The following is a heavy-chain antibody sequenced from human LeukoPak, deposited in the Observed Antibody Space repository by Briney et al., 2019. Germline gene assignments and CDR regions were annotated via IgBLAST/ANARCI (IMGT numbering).Heavy chain of an antibody. V-gene: IGHV3-23*01. D-gene: IGHD2/OR15-2a*01. CDR3: AKLLVAY. CDR2: ISDSGVGT. CDR1: GCIFSKHA. Sequence: GGSLRLSCAASGCIFSKHAMTWLRQAPGKGLEWVSTISDSGVGTYYADSVKGRFTISRDNSKNTLYLQMNSLRAEDAAVYYCAKLLVAYWGQGTLVTVSS. J-gene: IGHJ4*02.